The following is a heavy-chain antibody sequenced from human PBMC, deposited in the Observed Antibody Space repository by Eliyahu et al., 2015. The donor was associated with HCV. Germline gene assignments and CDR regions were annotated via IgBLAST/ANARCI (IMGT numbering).Heavy chain of an antibody. J-gene: IGHJ5*02. Sequence: QVQLQESGPGLVKPSETLSLTCTVSGGSIPTYYWSWIRKPPGKGLEWIGXIHYSGSTNYNPSLKSRVTISLDTSKNQFSLKLTSVTAADTAVYFCASGGGGIAVAGTGGWFDPWGQGTLVTVSS. V-gene: IGHV4-59*01. CDR1: GGSIPTYY. D-gene: IGHD6-19*01. CDR3: ASGGGGIAVAGTGGWFDP. CDR2: IHYSGST.